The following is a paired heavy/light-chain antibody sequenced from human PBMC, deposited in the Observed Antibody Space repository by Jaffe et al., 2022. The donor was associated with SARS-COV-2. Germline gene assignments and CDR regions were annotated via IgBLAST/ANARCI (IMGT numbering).Light chain of an antibody. CDR1: QSISSY. V-gene: IGKV1-39*01. CDR2: AAS. J-gene: IGKJ1*01. CDR3: QQSYRTPRT. Sequence: DIQMTQSPSSLSASVGDRVTITCRASQSISSYLNWYQQKPGKAPKLLMYAASSLQSGVPSRFSGSGSGTDFTLTISSLQPEDFATYYCQQSYRTPRTFGQGTKVESK.
Heavy chain of an antibody. CDR1: GFTFSSYA. Sequence: EVQLVESGGDLVQPGGSLRLSCAASGFTFSSYAMSWVRQAPGKGLEWVSAVSGSGDSTYYADSVKGRFTISRDNSKNTLYLQMNSLRAEDTAVYYCAKDFGGRIAAGGNFDYWGQGALVTVSS. D-gene: IGHD6-13*01. V-gene: IGHV3-23*04. J-gene: IGHJ4*02. CDR3: AKDFGGRIAAGGNFDY. CDR2: VSGSGDST.